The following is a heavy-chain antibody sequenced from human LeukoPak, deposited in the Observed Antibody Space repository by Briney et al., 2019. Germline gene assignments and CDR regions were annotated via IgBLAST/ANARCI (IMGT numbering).Heavy chain of an antibody. CDR2: MNPNSGNT. CDR1: GYSFTNYD. CDR3: ARADYDTSASTRKQIDY. Sequence: SVKVSCKASGYSFTNYDIHWVRPATGQGLEWMGWMNPNSGNTAYAQKFQGRVTMTRNTSISTAYMELSSLKSEDTAVYFCARADYDTSASTRKQIDYWGQGTLVTVSS. V-gene: IGHV1-8*01. J-gene: IGHJ4*02. D-gene: IGHD3-22*01.